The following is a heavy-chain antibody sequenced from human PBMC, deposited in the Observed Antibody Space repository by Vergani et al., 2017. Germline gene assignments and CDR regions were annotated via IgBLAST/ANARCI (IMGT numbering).Heavy chain of an antibody. J-gene: IGHJ4*02. CDR1: DGSLSRDEYY. V-gene: IGHV4-31*03. D-gene: IGHD2-15*01. CDR3: ATXEPSLVVVGILDY. Sequence: QGQLQESGPGLVKPSQTLSLTCSVSDGSLSRDEYYCNWIRQHPVKGLEWIGDIYSGTTPYNPSLKSRVTISVDTSKKHFALRVSCVTAADTAGYYCATXEPSLVVVGILDYWGQGTWVTVSA. CDR2: IYSGTT.